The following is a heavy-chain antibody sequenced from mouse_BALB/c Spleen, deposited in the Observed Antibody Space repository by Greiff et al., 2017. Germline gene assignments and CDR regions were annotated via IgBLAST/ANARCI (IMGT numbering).Heavy chain of an antibody. CDR2: ISSGGGST. CDR3: ARQQGNYYAMDY. CDR1: GFTFSSYT. Sequence: EVMLVESGGGLVQPGGSLKLSCAASGFTFSSYTMSWVRQTPEKRLEWVAYISSGGGSTYYPDTVKGRFTISRDNAKNTLYLQMSSLKSEDTAMYYCARQQGNYYAMDYWGQGTSVTVSS. J-gene: IGHJ4*01. D-gene: IGHD2-1*01. V-gene: IGHV5-12-2*01.